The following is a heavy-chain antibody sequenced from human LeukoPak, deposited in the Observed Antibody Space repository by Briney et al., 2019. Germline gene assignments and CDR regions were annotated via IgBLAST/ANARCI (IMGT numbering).Heavy chain of an antibody. CDR3: AKRGVVIRVILVGFHKEAYYFDS. CDR1: GISFSNYG. CDR2: ISGSGGGT. Sequence: GGSLRLSCAVSGISFSNYGMSWVRQAPGKGLEWVAGISGSGGGTNYADSVKGRFTISRDNPKNTLYLQMNRLRAEDTAVYFCAKRGVVIRVILVGFHKEAYYFDSWGQGALVTVSS. J-gene: IGHJ4*02. V-gene: IGHV3-23*01. D-gene: IGHD3-22*01.